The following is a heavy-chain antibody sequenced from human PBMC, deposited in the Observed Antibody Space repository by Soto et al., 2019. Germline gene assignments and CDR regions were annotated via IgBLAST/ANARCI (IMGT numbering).Heavy chain of an antibody. J-gene: IGHJ4*02. CDR1: GFTFSSYG. Sequence: ESGGGVVQPGRSLRLSCAASGFTFSSYGMHWVRQAPGKGLEWVAVISYDGSNKYYADSVKGRFTISRDNSKNTLYLQMNSLRAEDTAVYYCAKDNIAAAHPDYWGQGTLVTVSS. D-gene: IGHD6-13*01. CDR2: ISYDGSNK. V-gene: IGHV3-30*18. CDR3: AKDNIAAAHPDY.